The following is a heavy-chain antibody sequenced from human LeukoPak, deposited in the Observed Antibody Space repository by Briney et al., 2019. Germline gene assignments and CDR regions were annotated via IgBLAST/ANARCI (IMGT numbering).Heavy chain of an antibody. Sequence: SETLSLTCTVSGGSISSYYWSWIRQPPGKGLEWIGYIYYSGSTNYNPSLKSRVTISVDTSKNQFSLKLSSVTAADTAVYYCAREAGYGSGSYYNWFDPWGQGTLVTVSS. J-gene: IGHJ5*02. D-gene: IGHD3-10*01. CDR3: AREAGYGSGSYYNWFDP. V-gene: IGHV4-59*12. CDR1: GGSISSYY. CDR2: IYYSGST.